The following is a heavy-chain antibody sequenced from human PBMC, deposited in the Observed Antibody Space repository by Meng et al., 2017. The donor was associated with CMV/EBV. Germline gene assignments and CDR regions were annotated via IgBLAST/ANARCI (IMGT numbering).Heavy chain of an antibody. V-gene: IGHV3-23*03. CDR1: GFTFSSYA. Sequence: GESLKISCAASGFTFSSYAMSWVRQAPGKGLEWVSVIYSGGSSTYYADSVKGRFTISRDNSKNTLYLQMNSLRAEDTAVYYCAKEESYYDFWSGYPPRYFDYWGQGTLVTVSS. D-gene: IGHD3-3*01. CDR2: IYSGGSST. CDR3: AKEESYYDFWSGYPPRYFDY. J-gene: IGHJ4*02.